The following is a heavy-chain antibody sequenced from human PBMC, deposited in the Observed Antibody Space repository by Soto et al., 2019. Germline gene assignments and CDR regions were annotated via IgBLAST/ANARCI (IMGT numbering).Heavy chain of an antibody. CDR3: ARGVRAETYYNAFDY. CDR2: ISHNDEPKI. J-gene: IGHJ4*01. Sequence: QVQLVESGGGVVQPGSSLRLSCAASGFSFKNYAFHRVRQAPGKGLEWVALISHNDEPKIFYADSVQGRFTISRDNFKNTVSLQMNSLRDEDTAVYHCARGVRAETYYNAFDYWGQGTQVTVSS. D-gene: IGHD3-10*01. V-gene: IGHV3-30-3*01. CDR1: GFSFKNYA.